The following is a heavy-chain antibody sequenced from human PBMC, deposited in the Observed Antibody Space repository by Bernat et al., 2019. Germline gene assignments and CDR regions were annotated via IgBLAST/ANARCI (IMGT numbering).Heavy chain of an antibody. CDR3: ARVPNGIDV. CDR1: GFTLIPYA. V-gene: IGHV3-30-3*01. J-gene: IGHJ6*02. Sequence: QVQLVESGGGVVQPGNSLRLSCAASGFTLIPYALYWVRQAPGKGLEWVAALSHDGSKKYYTDSVKGRFTISRDTSKNTLFLQMNSLRVEDTAVYYCARVPNGIDVWGHGTTVTVSS. CDR2: LSHDGSKK.